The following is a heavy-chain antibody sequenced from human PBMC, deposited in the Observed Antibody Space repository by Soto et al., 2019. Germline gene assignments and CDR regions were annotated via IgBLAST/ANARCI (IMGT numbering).Heavy chain of an antibody. CDR2: ISYDGSNK. CDR1: GFTFSSYG. D-gene: IGHD5-18*01. J-gene: IGHJ4*02. V-gene: IGHV3-30*18. CDR3: AKDLNTWIQLIFDY. Sequence: PGGSLRLSCAASGFTFSSYGMHWVRQAPGKGLEWVAVISYDGSNKYYADSVKGRFTISRDNSKNTLYLQMNSLRAEDTAVYYCAKDLNTWIQLIFDYWGQGTLVTVSS.